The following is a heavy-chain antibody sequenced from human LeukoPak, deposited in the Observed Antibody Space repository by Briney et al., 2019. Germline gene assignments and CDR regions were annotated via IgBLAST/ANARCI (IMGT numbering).Heavy chain of an antibody. CDR3: GSYGDYDFGNWFAA. Sequence: GGSLRLSCAASGFTFSSYEMNWVRQAPGKGLEWVSYISSSGSTIYYADSVKGRFTISRDNAKNSLYLQMNSLRAEDTAVYYCGSYGDYDFGNWFAAWGEATLVTVSS. V-gene: IGHV3-48*03. D-gene: IGHD4-17*01. J-gene: IGHJ5*02. CDR2: ISSSGSTI. CDR1: GFTFSSYE.